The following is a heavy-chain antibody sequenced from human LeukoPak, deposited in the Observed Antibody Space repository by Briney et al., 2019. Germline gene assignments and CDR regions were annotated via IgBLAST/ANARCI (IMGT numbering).Heavy chain of an antibody. J-gene: IGHJ4*02. CDR1: GGSIISSSYF. CDR3: AREDRDLGVVDGY. CDR2: IYYSGST. V-gene: IGHV4-39*07. Sequence: SETLSLTCTVSGGSIISSSYFWGWIRQPPGKGLEWIGSIYYSGSTSYNPSLRGRVAISVDTSKNQFSLKVNSVTAADTAVYYCAREDRDLGVVDGYWGQGTLVTVSS. D-gene: IGHD2-2*01.